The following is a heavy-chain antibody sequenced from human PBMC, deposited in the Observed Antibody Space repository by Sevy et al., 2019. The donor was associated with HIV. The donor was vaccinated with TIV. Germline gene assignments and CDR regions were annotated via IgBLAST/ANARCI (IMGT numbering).Heavy chain of an antibody. J-gene: IGHJ4*02. CDR2: IYSGGST. CDR1: GFTVSSNY. Sequence: GGSLRLSCAASGFTVSSNYMSWVRQAPGKGLEWVSVIYSGGSTYYADSVKGRFTISRDNSKNTLYPQMNSLRAEDTAVYYCARGPDYYDSSGYYLAEFYFDYWGQGTLVTVSS. V-gene: IGHV3-53*01. CDR3: ARGPDYYDSSGYYLAEFYFDY. D-gene: IGHD3-22*01.